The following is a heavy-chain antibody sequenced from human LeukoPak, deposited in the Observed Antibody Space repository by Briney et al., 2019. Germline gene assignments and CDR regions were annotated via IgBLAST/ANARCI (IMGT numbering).Heavy chain of an antibody. CDR1: GGSISSYY. CDR2: IYYSGST. Sequence: KTSETLSLTCTVSGGSISSYYWSWIRQPPGKGLEWIGYIYYSGSTNYNPSLKSRVTISVDTSKNQFSLKLSSVTAADTAVYYCARLTEEGWFDPWGQGTLVTVSS. V-gene: IGHV4-59*08. J-gene: IGHJ5*02. CDR3: ARLTEEGWFDP.